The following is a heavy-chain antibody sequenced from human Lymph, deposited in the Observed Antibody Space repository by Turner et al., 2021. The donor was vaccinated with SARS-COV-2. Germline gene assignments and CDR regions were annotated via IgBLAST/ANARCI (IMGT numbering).Heavy chain of an antibody. D-gene: IGHD6-19*01. V-gene: IGHV4-59*08. CDR3: ARHGFSGWYGGGMDV. CDR2: IHYSGST. J-gene: IGHJ6*02. CDR1: GGSISSYY. Sequence: QVQLQESGPGLVRPSETLSFTCTVSGGSISSYYWSWIRQPPGKGLEWIGYIHYSGSTNYNLSLKSRATISVDTSKNQFSLKLSSVTAADTAVYYCARHGFSGWYGGGMDVWGQGTTVTVSS.